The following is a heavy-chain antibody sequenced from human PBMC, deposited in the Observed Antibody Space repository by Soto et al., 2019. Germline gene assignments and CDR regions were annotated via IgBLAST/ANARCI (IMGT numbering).Heavy chain of an antibody. CDR2: IYYSGGT. CDR3: ARGTGWGLGY. Sequence: QVQLQESGPGLVRPSGTLSLTCAVSGDSINSNYCWTWVRQPPGKGLEWIAEIYYSGGTSYNPSLKRRVTISMDKSKNPFSLSLTSVTAGDTAMSYCARGTGWGLGYWGQGTLVTVSS. J-gene: IGHJ4*02. D-gene: IGHD2-21*02. V-gene: IGHV4-4*02. CDR1: GDSINSNYC.